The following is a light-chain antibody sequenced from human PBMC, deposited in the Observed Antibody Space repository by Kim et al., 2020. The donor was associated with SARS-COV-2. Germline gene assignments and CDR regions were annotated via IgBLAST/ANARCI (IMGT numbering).Light chain of an antibody. Sequence: GKTVTISCTRISGSIASNYIQWYQQRPGSSPIIVIYADDRRPSGVPDRFSSSIDSSSNSASLTISGLKTEDEADYYCQSYDNHMWVFGGGTQLTVL. CDR3: QSYDNHMWV. J-gene: IGLJ3*02. CDR1: SGSIASNY. V-gene: IGLV6-57*01. CDR2: ADD.